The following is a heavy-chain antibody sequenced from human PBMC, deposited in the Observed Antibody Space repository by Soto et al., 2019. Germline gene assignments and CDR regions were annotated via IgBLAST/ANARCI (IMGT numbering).Heavy chain of an antibody. D-gene: IGHD6-25*01. Sequence: QVQLQEAGPGLVKPSQTLSLTCTVSGGSISSGGYYWSWIRQHPGKGLEWIGYIYHSGSTYYNPSVNSRVTISVDTSNNQFPLKLSSVTVADTAVYYCAREAAGILNWFDPWGQGTLIIVSS. V-gene: IGHV4-31*03. J-gene: IGHJ5*02. CDR1: GGSISSGGYY. CDR3: AREAAGILNWFDP. CDR2: IYHSGST.